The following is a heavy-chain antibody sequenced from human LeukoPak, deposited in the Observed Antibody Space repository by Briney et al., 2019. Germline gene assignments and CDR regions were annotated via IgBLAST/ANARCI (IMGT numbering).Heavy chain of an antibody. V-gene: IGHV5-51*01. D-gene: IGHD2-2*01. CDR1: GYSFPTYW. CDR2: IYPGDSDT. J-gene: IGHJ4*02. CDR3: ARGYCSRTSCYSFDS. Sequence: GESLKISCKGSGYSFPTYWIGWVRQMPGKGLEWMGIIYPGDSDTRYSPSFQGQVTISADKSISTAYLQWSSLKASDTAMYYCARGYCSRTSCYSFDSWGQGTLVTVSS.